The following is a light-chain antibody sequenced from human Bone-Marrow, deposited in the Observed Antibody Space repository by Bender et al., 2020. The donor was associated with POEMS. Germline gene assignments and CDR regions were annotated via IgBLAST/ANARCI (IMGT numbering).Light chain of an antibody. CDR1: NSDVGGYMY. CDR3: CSYAGTYTLGV. J-gene: IGLJ1*01. V-gene: IGLV2-14*01. CDR2: DVT. Sequence: QSALTQPASVSGSPGQSITISCTGTNSDVGGYMYVSWYQLHPGKVPKLIIYDVTQRPSGVSDRFSGSKAGNTASLTISGLQAEDEADYYCCSYAGTYTLGVFGTGTKVTVL.